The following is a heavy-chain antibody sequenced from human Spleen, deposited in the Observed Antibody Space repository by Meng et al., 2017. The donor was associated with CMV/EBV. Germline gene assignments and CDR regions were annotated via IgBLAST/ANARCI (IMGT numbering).Heavy chain of an antibody. J-gene: IGHJ3*02. CDR1: GFSFSSYG. V-gene: IGHV3-30*02. Sequence: GESLKISCAASGFSFSSYGMQWVRQAPGKGLEWVAFIRYDGSNKYYVDSVKGRFTISRDNSKNTLYLQMNSLRAEDTAVYYCARGKRFLEWLGAFDIWGQGTMVTVSS. CDR2: IRYDGSNK. CDR3: ARGKRFLEWLGAFDI. D-gene: IGHD3-3*01.